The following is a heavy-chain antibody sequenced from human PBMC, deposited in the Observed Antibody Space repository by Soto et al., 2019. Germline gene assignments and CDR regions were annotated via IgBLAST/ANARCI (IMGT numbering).Heavy chain of an antibody. CDR1: GGSISSYY. CDR2: IYYSGST. J-gene: IGHJ6*03. Sequence: SETLSLTCTVSGGSISSYYWSWIRQPPGKGLEWIGYIYYSGSTNYNPSLKSRVTISVDTSKNQFSLKLSSVTAADTAVYYCARDARPPNCSGGSCYSYYYMDVWGKGTTVTVSS. V-gene: IGHV4-59*01. D-gene: IGHD2-15*01. CDR3: ARDARPPNCSGGSCYSYYYMDV.